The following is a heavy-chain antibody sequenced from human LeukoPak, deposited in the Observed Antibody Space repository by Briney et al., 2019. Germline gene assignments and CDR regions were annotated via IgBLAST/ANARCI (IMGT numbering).Heavy chain of an antibody. CDR1: GFTLRSYW. CDR3: ARVEGTNYYDSSGLFDY. CDR2: INSDGSST. D-gene: IGHD3-22*01. Sequence: PGGSLRLSCAVSGFTLRSYWMHWVRQAPGKGLVWVSRINSDGSSTSYADSVKGRFTISRDNAKNTLYLQMNSLRAEDTAVYYCARVEGTNYYDSSGLFDYWGQGTLVTVSS. J-gene: IGHJ4*02. V-gene: IGHV3-74*01.